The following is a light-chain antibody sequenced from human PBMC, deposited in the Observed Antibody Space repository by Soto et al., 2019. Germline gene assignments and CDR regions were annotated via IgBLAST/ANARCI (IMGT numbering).Light chain of an antibody. CDR3: QQYYSYPLS. CDR2: AAS. J-gene: IGKJ3*01. Sequence: AIRMTQSPSSFSASTGDRVTITCRASQGISSYLAWYQQKPGKAPKLLIYAASTLQSGVPSRFSGSGSETHFTLTISCLQSEDFATYYCQQYYSYPLSFGPGTKVDIK. CDR1: QGISSY. V-gene: IGKV1-8*01.